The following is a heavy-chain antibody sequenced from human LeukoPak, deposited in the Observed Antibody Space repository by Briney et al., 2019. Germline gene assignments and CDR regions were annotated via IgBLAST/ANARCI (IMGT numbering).Heavy chain of an antibody. D-gene: IGHD3-3*01. CDR1: GGSFSGYY. CDR2: IYYSGNT. Sequence: SETLSLTCAVYGGSFSGYYWSWIRQPPGKGLEWIGNIYYSGNTYYNPSLESRVTISVDTSKNQFSLKLTSVTAADTAVYYCARDGFLAVDYWGQGTLVTVSS. J-gene: IGHJ4*02. V-gene: IGHV4-34*01. CDR3: ARDGFLAVDY.